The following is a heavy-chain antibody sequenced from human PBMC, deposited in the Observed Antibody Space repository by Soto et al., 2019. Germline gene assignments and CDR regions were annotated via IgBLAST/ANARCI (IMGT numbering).Heavy chain of an antibody. J-gene: IGHJ4*02. CDR3: ARATAAG. V-gene: IGHV3-48*01. CDR2: ISTSSSTI. D-gene: IGHD6-25*01. CDR1: GFTFSNYS. Sequence: GSLRLSCAASGFTFSNYSMNWVRQAPGKGLEWVSYISTSSSTIYYADSVKGRFTISRDNAKHSLFLQMNSLRAEDTAVYYCARATAAGWGQGTLVTVSS.